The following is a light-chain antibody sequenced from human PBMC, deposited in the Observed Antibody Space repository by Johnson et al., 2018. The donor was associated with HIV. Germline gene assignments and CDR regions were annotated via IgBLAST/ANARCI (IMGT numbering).Light chain of an antibody. Sequence: QSMLTQSPSVSAAPGQKVTISCSGSSSNIGNNYVSWYQQLPGTAPKLLIYENNKRPSGIPDRFSGSKSGTSATLGIAGLQTGDEADYYCGTWDSSLSQGVFGTGTKVTVL. J-gene: IGLJ1*01. CDR1: SSNIGNNY. CDR3: GTWDSSLSQGV. V-gene: IGLV1-51*02. CDR2: ENN.